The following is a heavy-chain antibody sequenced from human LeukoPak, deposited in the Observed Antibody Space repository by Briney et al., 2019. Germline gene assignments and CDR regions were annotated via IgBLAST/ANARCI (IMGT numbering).Heavy chain of an antibody. J-gene: IGHJ5*02. CDR3: ARAGYPSGWFDP. CDR2: IYSGGST. V-gene: IGHV3-53*01. CDR1: GFTVRSNY. Sequence: GSLRLSCAASGFTVRSNYMSWVRQAPGKGLEWVSVIYSGGSTYYADSVKGRFTISRDNSKNTLYLQMNSLRAEDTAVYYCARAGYPSGWFDPWGQGTLVTVSS. D-gene: IGHD5-12*01.